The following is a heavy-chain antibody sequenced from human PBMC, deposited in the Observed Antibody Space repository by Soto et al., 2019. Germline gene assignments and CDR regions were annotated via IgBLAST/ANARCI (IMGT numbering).Heavy chain of an antibody. CDR3: ARDKAYGDSEDY. V-gene: IGHV3-7*03. Sequence: EVQLVESGGGLVQPGGSLRLSCAASGFTFSTYWMSWVRQAPGKGLEWVANINQDGSEKYYVDSVKGRFTISRDNAKNSLYLQMNSLRAEDTAVYYCARDKAYGDSEDYWGQGTLVTVSS. CDR2: INQDGSEK. J-gene: IGHJ4*02. CDR1: GFTFSTYW. D-gene: IGHD4-17*01.